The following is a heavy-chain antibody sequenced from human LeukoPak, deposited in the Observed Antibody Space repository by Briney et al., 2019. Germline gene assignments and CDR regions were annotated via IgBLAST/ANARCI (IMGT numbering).Heavy chain of an antibody. Sequence: SETLSLTCTVSGGSISSGGYYWSWIRQPPGKGLEWIGYIYHSGSTYYNPSLKSRVTISVDRSKNQFSLKLSSVTAADTAVYYCARAGLYDFWSGYSYYFDYWGQGTLVTVSS. CDR3: ARAGLYDFWSGYSYYFDY. CDR1: GGSISSGGYY. D-gene: IGHD3-3*01. CDR2: IYHSGST. V-gene: IGHV4-30-2*01. J-gene: IGHJ4*02.